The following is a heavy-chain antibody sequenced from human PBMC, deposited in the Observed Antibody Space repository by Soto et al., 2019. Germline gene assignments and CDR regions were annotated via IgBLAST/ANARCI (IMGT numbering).Heavy chain of an antibody. Sequence: PGGSLRLSCAASGFTFSNAWMNWVRQAPGKGLEWVGRIKSKTDGGTTDYAAPVKGRFTISRDDSKNTLYLQMNSLKTEDTAVYYCTTDSPVVVPAATGMNYYYGMDVWGQGTTVTVSS. D-gene: IGHD2-2*01. J-gene: IGHJ6*02. CDR1: GFTFSNAW. CDR3: TTDSPVVVPAATGMNYYYGMDV. V-gene: IGHV3-15*07. CDR2: IKSKTDGGTT.